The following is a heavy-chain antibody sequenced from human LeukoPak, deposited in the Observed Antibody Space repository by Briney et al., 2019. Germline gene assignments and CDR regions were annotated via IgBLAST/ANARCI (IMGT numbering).Heavy chain of an antibody. V-gene: IGHV3-7*01. CDR1: GFTFSSYW. J-gene: IGHJ6*03. CDR2: IKQDGSEK. D-gene: IGHD5-18*01. CDR3: ARDRGYSYGLNYMDV. Sequence: GGSLRLSCAASGFTFSSYWMSWVRQAPGKWLEWVANIKQDGSEKYYVGSVKGRFTISRDNAKNSLYLQMNSLRAEDTAVYYCARDRGYSYGLNYMDVWGKGTTVTVSS.